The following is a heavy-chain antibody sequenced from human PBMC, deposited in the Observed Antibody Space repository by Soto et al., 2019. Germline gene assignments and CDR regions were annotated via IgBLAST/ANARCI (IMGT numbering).Heavy chain of an antibody. CDR3: ARQAAAGQYYYYGMDV. J-gene: IGHJ6*02. Sequence: PSETLSLTCNVSGGSISGYYWSWIRQPPGKGLEYIGYIYYRGSTNYNPSLESRVTMSVDTSRNQFSLKVNSVTAADTAMYYCARQAAAGQYYYYGMDVWGQGTTVTVSS. CDR1: GGSISGYY. V-gene: IGHV4-59*01. CDR2: IYYRGST. D-gene: IGHD6-13*01.